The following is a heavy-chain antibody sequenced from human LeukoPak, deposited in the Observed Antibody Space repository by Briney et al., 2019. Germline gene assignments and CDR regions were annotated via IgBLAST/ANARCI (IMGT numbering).Heavy chain of an antibody. CDR3: AKSRGYSYVSHFDY. D-gene: IGHD5-18*01. CDR2: ISGSGGST. CDR1: GFTFSSYA. J-gene: IGHJ4*02. V-gene: IGHV3-23*01. Sequence: GGSLRLSWAASGFTFSSYAMSWVRQAPGKGLEWVSAISGSGGSTYYADSVKGRFTISRDSAKNSLYLQMNSLRPEDTALYYCAKSRGYSYVSHFDYWGQGTLVTVSS.